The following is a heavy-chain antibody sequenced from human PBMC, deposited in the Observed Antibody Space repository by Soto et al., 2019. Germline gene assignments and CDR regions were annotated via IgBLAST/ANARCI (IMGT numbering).Heavy chain of an antibody. CDR3: ARSVGDYYYGMDV. J-gene: IGHJ6*02. D-gene: IGHD1-26*01. CDR2: FYYSGST. Sequence: SETLSLTCTVSGASITSTSYHWGWIRQPPGKGLEWIGNFYYSGSTYYNPSLRSRDTISVDASKNHFSVKVSSVTATDTAVYYCARSVGDYYYGMDVWGQGTTVT. CDR1: GASITSTSYH. V-gene: IGHV4-39*01.